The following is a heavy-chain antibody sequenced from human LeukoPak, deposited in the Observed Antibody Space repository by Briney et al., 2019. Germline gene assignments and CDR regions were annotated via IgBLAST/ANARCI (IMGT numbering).Heavy chain of an antibody. Sequence: GGSLRLSCAASGFTFRSYAMSWVRQAPGKGLEWVTTIGGSGGYTLYADSVKGRFTISRDNSKNTLYLQMNSLRAEDTAVYYCAKSKDGNIAASFDPWGQGTLVTVSS. CDR2: IGGSGGYT. CDR1: GFTFRSYA. D-gene: IGHD6-13*01. J-gene: IGHJ5*02. V-gene: IGHV3-23*01. CDR3: AKSKDGNIAASFDP.